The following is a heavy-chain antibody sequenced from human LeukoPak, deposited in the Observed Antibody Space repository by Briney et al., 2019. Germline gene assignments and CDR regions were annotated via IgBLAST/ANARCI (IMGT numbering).Heavy chain of an antibody. D-gene: IGHD1-26*01. Sequence: PSETLSLTCTVSGGSISSGGYYWSWIRLHPGKGLEWIGYIYYSGSTNYNPSLKSRVTISVDTSKNQFSLKLSSVTAADTAVYYCARHGWELRFDYWGQGTLVTVSS. V-gene: IGHV4-61*08. CDR1: GGSISSGGYY. CDR2: IYYSGST. CDR3: ARHGWELRFDY. J-gene: IGHJ4*02.